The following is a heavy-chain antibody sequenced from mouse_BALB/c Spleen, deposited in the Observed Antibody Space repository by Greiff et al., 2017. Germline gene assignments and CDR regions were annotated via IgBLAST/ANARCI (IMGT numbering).Heavy chain of an antibody. CDR3: ARDRNYRPYFDY. D-gene: IGHD2-14*01. Sequence: DVMLVESGGGLVQPGGSLKLSCAASGFTFSSYGMSWVRQTPDKRLELVATINSNGGSTYYPDSVKGRFTISRDNAKNTLYLQMSSLKSEDTAMYYCARDRNYRPYFDYWGQGTTLTVSS. J-gene: IGHJ2*01. CDR1: GFTFSSYG. CDR2: INSNGGST. V-gene: IGHV5-6-3*01.